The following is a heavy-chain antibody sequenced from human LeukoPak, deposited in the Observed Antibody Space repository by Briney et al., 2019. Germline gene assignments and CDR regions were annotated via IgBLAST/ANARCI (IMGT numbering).Heavy chain of an antibody. V-gene: IGHV4-39*07. CDR2: MHHRGST. D-gene: IGHD3-22*01. CDR1: GGSITTRSYY. J-gene: IGHJ5*02. CDR3: ARDPGAYYDSSVYLNWFDP. Sequence: SETLSLTCTVSGGSITTRSYYWGWIRQPRGKGLEWIGSMHHRGSTYYNPSLKSRVTTSVDTSKNQFSLKLSSVTAADTAVYYCARDPGAYYDSSVYLNWFDPWGQGTLVTVSS.